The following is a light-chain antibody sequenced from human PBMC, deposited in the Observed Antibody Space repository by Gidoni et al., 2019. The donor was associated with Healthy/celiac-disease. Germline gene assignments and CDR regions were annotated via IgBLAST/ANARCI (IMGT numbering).Light chain of an antibody. Sequence: EIVLTQSPGTLSLSPGERATLSFRASQSVSSSYLAWYQQKPGQAPRLLIYGASSRATGIPDRFSGSGSGTDFTLTISRLEPEDFAVYYCQQYGSSPWTFGHGTKVEIK. V-gene: IGKV3-20*01. CDR1: QSVSSSY. CDR2: GAS. J-gene: IGKJ1*01. CDR3: QQYGSSPWT.